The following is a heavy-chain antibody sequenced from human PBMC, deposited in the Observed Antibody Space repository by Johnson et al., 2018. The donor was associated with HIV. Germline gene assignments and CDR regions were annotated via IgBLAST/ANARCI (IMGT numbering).Heavy chain of an antibody. J-gene: IGHJ3*02. D-gene: IGHD4-17*01. CDR1: GFTVSSNY. CDR3: ATGIPTVTTNAFDI. CDR2: IYSGGST. Sequence: VQLVESGGGLVQPGGSLRLSCAASGFTVSSNYMSWVRQAPGKGLEWVSVIYSGGSTYYADSVKCRFTISRDNSKNTLYLQMNSLRAEDTAVYYCATGIPTVTTNAFDIWGQGTMVTVSS. V-gene: IGHV3-66*01.